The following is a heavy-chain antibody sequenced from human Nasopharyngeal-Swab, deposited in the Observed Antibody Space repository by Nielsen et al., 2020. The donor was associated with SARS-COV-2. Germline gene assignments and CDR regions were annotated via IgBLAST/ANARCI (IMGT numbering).Heavy chain of an antibody. CDR2: INHSGST. D-gene: IGHD2-15*01. J-gene: IGHJ2*01. V-gene: IGHV4-34*01. CDR1: GGSFSAYY. Sequence: ETLSLTCAVSGGSFSAYYWSWIRQPPGKGPEWIGEINHSGSTNYNPSLKSRVTISIDTSKNQFSLKLSSVTAADTAVYYCARGGNCSGGSCYSKWRSIWYFDLWGRGTLVTVSS. CDR3: ARGGNCSGGSCYSKWRSIWYFDL.